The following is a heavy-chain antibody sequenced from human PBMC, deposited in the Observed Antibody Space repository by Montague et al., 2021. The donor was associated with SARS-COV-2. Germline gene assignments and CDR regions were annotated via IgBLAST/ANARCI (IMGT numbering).Heavy chain of an antibody. V-gene: IGHV4-34*01. J-gene: IGHJ4*02. CDR2: INHSGSS. Sequence: SETLSPTCAVYGGSFTGYYWTWIRQPPGKGLEWIGEINHSGSSNYNPSLESRVTMSVDTSKNQFSLRLNSVSVADTAVYFCARQLPSYCATNKCYPYYFDGWGQGALVTVSS. CDR1: GGSFTGYY. D-gene: IGHD2-8*01. CDR3: ARQLPSYCATNKCYPYYFDG.